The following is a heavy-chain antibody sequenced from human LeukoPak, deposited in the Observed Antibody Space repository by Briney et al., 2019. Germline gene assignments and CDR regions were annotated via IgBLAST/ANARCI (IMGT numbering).Heavy chain of an antibody. V-gene: IGHV3-33*01. CDR3: ARDVGPPRVVPAVIFYGMDV. J-gene: IGHJ6*02. Sequence: GRSLRLSCAASGFTFSSYGMHWVRQAPGKGLEWVAVIWYDGSNKYYADSVKGRFTISRDNSKNTLYLQMNSLRAEDTAVYYCARDVGPPRVVPAVIFYGMDVWGQGTTVTVSS. CDR1: GFTFSSYG. D-gene: IGHD2-2*01. CDR2: IWYDGSNK.